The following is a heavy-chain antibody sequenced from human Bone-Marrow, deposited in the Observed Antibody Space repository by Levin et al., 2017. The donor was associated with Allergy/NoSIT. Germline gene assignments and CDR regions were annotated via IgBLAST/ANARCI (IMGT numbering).Heavy chain of an antibody. CDR1: GFTFSSYA. CDR3: AKGSTTGTTRSDY. Sequence: RSGGSLRLSCAASGFTFSSYAMSWVRQAPGKGLEWISSIVNSGSTYYADSVKGRFTISRDNSKNTLYLQMNSLRAEDTAEYYCAKGSTTGTTRSDYWGQGTLVTVSS. CDR2: IVNSGST. V-gene: IGHV3-23*01. J-gene: IGHJ4*02. D-gene: IGHD1-1*01.